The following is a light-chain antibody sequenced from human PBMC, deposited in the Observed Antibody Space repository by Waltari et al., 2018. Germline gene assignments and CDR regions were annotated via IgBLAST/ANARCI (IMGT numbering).Light chain of an antibody. V-gene: IGKV1-5*03. CDR1: QGISSW. CDR3: QQYNSYSQMYT. J-gene: IGKJ2*01. CDR2: KAS. Sequence: DIQMTQSPSTLSASVGDRVTITCRARQGISSWLAWYQQKPGKAPKLLIYKASSLESGVPSRFSGSGSGTEFTLTISSLQPDDFATYYCQQYNSYSQMYTFGQGTKLEIK.